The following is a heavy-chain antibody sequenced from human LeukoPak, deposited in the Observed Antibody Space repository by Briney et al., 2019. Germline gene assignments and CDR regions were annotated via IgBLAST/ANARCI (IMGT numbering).Heavy chain of an antibody. CDR3: AKGYGSGSSR. CDR1: GFTFSNYA. V-gene: IGHV3-23*01. D-gene: IGHD3-10*01. Sequence: PGGSLRLSCAASGFTFSNYAMSWVRQAPGKGLEWVSSITGSGGSTYYADSVKGRFTISRDNSKNTLYLQMSSLRAEDTAVYYCAKGYGSGSSRWGQGTLVTVSS. J-gene: IGHJ4*02. CDR2: ITGSGGST.